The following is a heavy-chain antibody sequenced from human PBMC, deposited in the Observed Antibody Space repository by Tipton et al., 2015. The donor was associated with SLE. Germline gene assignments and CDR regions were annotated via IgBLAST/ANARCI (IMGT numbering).Heavy chain of an antibody. Sequence: LRLSCTVSGDSIISGASYWSWFRQRPGKGLEWLGYIFYNGNTYYNPSLESRLTISVDRSQNQFSLGLNAVTDADTAVYYCARVGAASGRRWFDPWGPGTLVSVSS. D-gene: IGHD3-10*01. V-gene: IGHV4-31*03. J-gene: IGHJ5*02. CDR3: ARVGAASGRRWFDP. CDR1: GDSIISGASY. CDR2: IFYNGNT.